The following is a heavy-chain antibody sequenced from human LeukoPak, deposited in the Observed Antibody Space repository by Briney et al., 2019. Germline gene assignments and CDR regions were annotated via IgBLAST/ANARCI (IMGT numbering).Heavy chain of an antibody. V-gene: IGHV4-59*11. J-gene: IGHJ4*02. Sequence: SETLSLTCTVSGGPIDRHYWSWIRQPPGKGLEWIGYVFYPGSTNYNPSLKSRVTMSLDTSRDQLSLRLTSVTAADTPIYYCASRPAGSTWYGVFDYWSQGTLVTVSS. CDR1: GGPIDRHY. CDR2: VFYPGST. D-gene: IGHD6-13*01. CDR3: ASRPAGSTWYGVFDY.